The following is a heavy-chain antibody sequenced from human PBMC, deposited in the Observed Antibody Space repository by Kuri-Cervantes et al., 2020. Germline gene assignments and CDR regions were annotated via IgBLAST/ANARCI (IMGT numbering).Heavy chain of an antibody. CDR1: GFTFSSYA. CDR2: IYPGDSDT. J-gene: IGHJ4*02. CDR3: ARHKYSSGWSHFDY. D-gene: IGHD6-19*01. V-gene: IGHV5-51*01. Sequence: GESLKISCAASGFTFSSYAMSWVRQMPGKGLEWMGIIYPGDSDTRYSPSFQGQVTISADKSISTAYLQWSSLKASDTAMYYCARHKYSSGWSHFDYWGQGTLVTVSS.